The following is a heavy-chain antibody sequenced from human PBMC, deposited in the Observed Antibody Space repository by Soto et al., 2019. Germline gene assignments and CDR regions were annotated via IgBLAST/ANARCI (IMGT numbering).Heavy chain of an antibody. D-gene: IGHD1-1*01. CDR2: IKSKTDGGTT. Sequence: GGSLRLSCAASGFTFSNAWMNWVRQAPGKGLEWVGRIKSKTDGGTTDYAAPVKGRLTISRDDSKNTLYLQMNSLKTEDTAVYYCTTGYNWNDSPFYYYYGMDVWGQGTTVTVSS. V-gene: IGHV3-15*07. J-gene: IGHJ6*02. CDR3: TTGYNWNDSPFYYYYGMDV. CDR1: GFTFSNAW.